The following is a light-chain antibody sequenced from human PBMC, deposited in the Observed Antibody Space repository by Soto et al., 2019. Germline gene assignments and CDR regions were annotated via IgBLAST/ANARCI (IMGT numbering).Light chain of an antibody. CDR3: QQYGST. Sequence: EIVLTQSPVTLSLSPGERATLSCRASQSVSSYLAWYQQKPGQAPRLLIYDASSRATGIPDRFSGSGSGTDFTLTISRLEPEDFAVYYCQQYGSTFGQGTKVEIK. CDR1: QSVSSY. CDR2: DAS. J-gene: IGKJ1*01. V-gene: IGKV3-20*01.